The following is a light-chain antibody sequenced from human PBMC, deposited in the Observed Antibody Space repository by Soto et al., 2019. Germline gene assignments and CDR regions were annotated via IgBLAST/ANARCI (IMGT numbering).Light chain of an antibody. V-gene: IGKV1-9*01. CDR2: AAS. J-gene: IGKJ1*01. Sequence: DIQLTQSPSFLSASVGDRVTITCRASQGIDSYLAWYQQKPGKAPKLLISAASTLQSGVPSRFSGSGSGTEFTLTISSLQPDDFATYYCQHYNSYSEAFGQGTKADIK. CDR1: QGIDSY. CDR3: QHYNSYSEA.